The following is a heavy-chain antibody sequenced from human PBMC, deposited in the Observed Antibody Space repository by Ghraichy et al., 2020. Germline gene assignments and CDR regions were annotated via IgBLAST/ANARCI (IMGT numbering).Heavy chain of an antibody. CDR2: IYSGGST. V-gene: IGHV3-53*01. J-gene: IGHJ2*01. CDR1: GFTVSSNY. CDR3: ARVGDCSGGSCYWYFDL. D-gene: IGHD2-15*01. Sequence: GGSLRLSCAASGFTVSSNYMTWVRQAPGKGLEWVSVIYSGGSTYYADSVKGRFTISRDNSKNMVYLQMNSLRAEDTAVYYCARVGDCSGGSCYWYFDLWGRGTLVTVSS.